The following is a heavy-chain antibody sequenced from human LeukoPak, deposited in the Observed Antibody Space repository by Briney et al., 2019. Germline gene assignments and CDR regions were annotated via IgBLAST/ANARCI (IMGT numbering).Heavy chain of an antibody. J-gene: IGHJ3*02. CDR1: GYTFTDYY. V-gene: IGHV1-2*02. Sequence: ASVTVSFKASGYTFTDYYMHWVRQAPGQGVEGMGWINPNSGGTNYAQKFQGRVTMTRDTSTSTAYMELRSLRSDDTAVYYCAREAPLRVGGYAFDIWGQGTMVTVSS. D-gene: IGHD3-16*01. CDR3: AREAPLRVGGYAFDI. CDR2: INPNSGGT.